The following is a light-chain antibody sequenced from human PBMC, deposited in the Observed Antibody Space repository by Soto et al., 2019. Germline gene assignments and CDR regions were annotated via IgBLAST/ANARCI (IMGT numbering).Light chain of an antibody. CDR1: SSDVGGYNY. J-gene: IGLJ2*01. V-gene: IGLV2-14*01. CDR3: SSYTSSRTLHVV. CDR2: DVS. Sequence: QSVLTQPASVSGSPGQSITISCTGTSSDVGGYNYVSWYQQHPGKAPKLMIYDVSNRPSGVSNRFSGSKSGNTASLTISGLQAEDEADYYCSSYTSSRTLHVVFGGGTQLTVL.